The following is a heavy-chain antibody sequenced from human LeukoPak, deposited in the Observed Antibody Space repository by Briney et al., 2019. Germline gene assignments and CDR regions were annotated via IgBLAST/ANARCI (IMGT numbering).Heavy chain of an antibody. Sequence: ASVKVSCKASGYTFSSCAINWVRQAPGQGLEYMGWIDTKTGNPTYAQGFTGRFVFSLDTSVSTAYLQISSLKAEDTAVYYCARVYGDYLYYFDYWGQGTLVTVSS. J-gene: IGHJ4*02. V-gene: IGHV7-4-1*02. CDR1: GYTFSSCA. D-gene: IGHD4-17*01. CDR2: IDTKTGNP. CDR3: ARVYGDYLYYFDY.